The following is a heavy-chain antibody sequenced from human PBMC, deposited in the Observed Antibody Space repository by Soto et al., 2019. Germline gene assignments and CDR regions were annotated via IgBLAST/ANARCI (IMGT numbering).Heavy chain of an antibody. CDR1: GGSVSSGSYY. Sequence: SETLSLTCTVSGGSVSSGSYYWSWIRQPPGKGLEWIGYIYYSGSTNYNPSLKSRVTISVDTSKNQFSLKLSSVTAADTALYYCARVEEGYYGSGSYYKGEGYYYYYGMDVWGQGTTVTVSS. D-gene: IGHD3-10*01. CDR3: ARVEEGYYGSGSYYKGEGYYYYYGMDV. J-gene: IGHJ6*02. CDR2: IYYSGST. V-gene: IGHV4-61*01.